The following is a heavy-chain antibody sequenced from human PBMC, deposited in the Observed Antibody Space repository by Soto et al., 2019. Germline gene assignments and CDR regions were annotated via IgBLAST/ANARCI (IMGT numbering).Heavy chain of an antibody. D-gene: IGHD3-10*01. V-gene: IGHV4-39*07. J-gene: IGHJ4*02. Sequence: PSETLSLTCTVSGGSVTNSSYYWGWIRQSPGKGLEWIGSVYYSGSTNYNPSLKSRVTISVDTSKNQFSLKLSSVTAADTAVYYCARYGSGSQFDYWGQGTLVTVSS. CDR3: ARYGSGSQFDY. CDR1: GGSVTNSSYY. CDR2: VYYSGST.